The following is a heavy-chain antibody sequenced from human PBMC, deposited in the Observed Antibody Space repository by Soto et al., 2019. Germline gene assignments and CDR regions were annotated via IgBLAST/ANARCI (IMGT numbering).Heavy chain of an antibody. J-gene: IGHJ5*02. V-gene: IGHV1-18*04. CDR1: GYTFTSYG. CDR2: ISAYNGNT. CDR3: ARGGSHCSGGSCYSFIWFDP. Sequence: ASVKVSCKASGYTFTSYGISWVRQAPGQGLEWMGWISAYNGNTNYAQKLQGRVTMTTDTSTSTAYMELRSLRSDDTAVYYCARGGSHCSGGSCYSFIWFDPRRQGTLVTASS. D-gene: IGHD2-15*01.